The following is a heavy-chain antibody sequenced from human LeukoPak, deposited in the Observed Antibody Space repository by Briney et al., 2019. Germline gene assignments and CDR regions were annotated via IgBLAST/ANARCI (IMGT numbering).Heavy chain of an antibody. D-gene: IGHD3-22*01. Sequence: PSETLSLTCSVSGGSISSNNCGWIRQPPEKGLEWIGTIFYDGSTYYNPSLKSRVTVFEDTSNNHFSLKLTSVTAADTAVYYCARLRHYESSGKDYFDYWGQGTLVTAPS. V-gene: IGHV4-39*02. CDR3: ARLRHYESSGKDYFDY. CDR1: GGSISSNN. J-gene: IGHJ4*02. CDR2: IFYDGST.